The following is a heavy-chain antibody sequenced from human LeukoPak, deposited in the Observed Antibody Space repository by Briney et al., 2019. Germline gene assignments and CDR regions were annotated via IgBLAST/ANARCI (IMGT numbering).Heavy chain of an antibody. V-gene: IGHV4-59*11. CDR3: ARDIISEYSKSHSHFDP. D-gene: IGHD5-18*01. CDR1: GGSLSSQY. Sequence: SETLSLTCTVSGGSLSSQYWSWIRQPPGKGLEWFGYIYYRGSTSYNPSLKSRVTISVDTSKNQFSLRLNSVTAADTAVYYCARDIISEYSKSHSHFDPWGQGTLVTVSS. CDR2: IYYRGST. J-gene: IGHJ5*02.